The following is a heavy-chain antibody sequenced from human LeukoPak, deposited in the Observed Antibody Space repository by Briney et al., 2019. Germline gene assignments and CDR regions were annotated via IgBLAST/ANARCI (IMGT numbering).Heavy chain of an antibody. D-gene: IGHD2-21*02. J-gene: IGHJ3*02. Sequence: GASVKVSCKASGYTFTGYYMHWVRQAPGQGLEWMGWISAYNGNTNYAQKLQGRVTMTTDTSTSTAYMELRSLRSDDTAVYYCARGVVTYPDAFDIWGQGTMVTVSS. CDR2: ISAYNGNT. CDR1: GYTFTGYY. CDR3: ARGVVTYPDAFDI. V-gene: IGHV1-18*04.